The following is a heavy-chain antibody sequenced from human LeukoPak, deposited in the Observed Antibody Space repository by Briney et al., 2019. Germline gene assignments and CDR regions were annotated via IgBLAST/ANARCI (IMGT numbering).Heavy chain of an antibody. D-gene: IGHD3-16*02. J-gene: IGHJ4*02. Sequence: ASVKVSCKASGYTFTNYATNWVRQAPGQGLEFMGWIHPSTGNPTYAQGFTGRFVFSLDTSVSTTYLQITSLKAEDTAVYFCARAFQSLGGLSLPDYWGRGTLVTVSS. CDR2: IHPSTGNP. CDR3: ARAFQSLGGLSLPDY. CDR1: GYTFTNYA. V-gene: IGHV7-4-1*02.